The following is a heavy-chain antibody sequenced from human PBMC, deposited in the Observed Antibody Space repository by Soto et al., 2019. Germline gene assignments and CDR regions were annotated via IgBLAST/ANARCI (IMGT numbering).Heavy chain of an antibody. CDR2: ISAYDGNT. CDR1: GYTFISYG. CDR3: ARVGYFHSFDI. Sequence: QVQLVQSGAEVKKPGASVKVSCKASGYTFISYGISWVRLAPGQGLQWMGWISAYDGNTNYAQNLHGRVTMTTDTSTNTAYMELRSLRSDDTAVYYCARVGYFHSFDIWGQGTMVTVSS. V-gene: IGHV1-18*01. J-gene: IGHJ3*02. D-gene: IGHD2-21*01.